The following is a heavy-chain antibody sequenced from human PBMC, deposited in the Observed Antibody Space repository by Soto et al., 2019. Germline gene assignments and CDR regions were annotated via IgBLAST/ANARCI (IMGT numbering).Heavy chain of an antibody. D-gene: IGHD3-3*01. J-gene: IGHJ6*02. Sequence: QVQLVQSGAEVKKPGSSVKVSCKASGGTFSSYGISWVRQAPGQGLEWMGGIIPIIGTANYAQKFQGRVTITADESTSAAYMELSSLRSEDTAVYYCARPTYYEVWSGYQTGYYYYGMDGGGQGTTVTVSS. V-gene: IGHV1-69*12. CDR2: IIPIIGTA. CDR1: GGTFSSYG. CDR3: ARPTYYEVWSGYQTGYYYYGMDG.